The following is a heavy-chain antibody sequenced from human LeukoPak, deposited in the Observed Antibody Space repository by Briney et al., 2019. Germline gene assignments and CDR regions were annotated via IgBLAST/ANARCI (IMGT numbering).Heavy chain of an antibody. CDR3: AKDPDSGWGAFDI. V-gene: IGHV3-53*01. CDR1: GFTVSSSY. J-gene: IGHJ3*02. D-gene: IGHD6-19*01. CDR2: IYSDSGGAST. Sequence: GGSLRLSCAASGFTVSSSYMSWVRQAPGKGLEWVSVIYSDSGGASTYYADSVKGRFTISRDNSKNTLYLQMNSLRAEDTAVYYCAKDPDSGWGAFDIWGQGTMVTVSS.